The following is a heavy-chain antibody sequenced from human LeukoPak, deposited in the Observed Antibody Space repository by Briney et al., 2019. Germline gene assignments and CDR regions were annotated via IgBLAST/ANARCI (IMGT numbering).Heavy chain of an antibody. CDR2: INWNSVDI. J-gene: IGHJ6*04. V-gene: IGHV3-9*01. D-gene: IGHD3-10*02. Sequence: GGSLRLSCAVSGFIFDDYAMHWVRQTPGKGLEWFSGINWNSVDIAYADSVKGRFTISRDNAKNSLYLQMNSLRAEDTAVYYCAELGITMIGGVWGKGTTVTISS. CDR1: GFIFDDYA. CDR3: AELGITMIGGV.